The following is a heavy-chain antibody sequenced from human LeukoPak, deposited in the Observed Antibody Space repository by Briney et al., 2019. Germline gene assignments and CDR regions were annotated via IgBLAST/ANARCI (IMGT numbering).Heavy chain of an antibody. CDR2: ISYDGSNK. CDR1: GFTFSSCA. V-gene: IGHV3-30-3*01. Sequence: PGRSLRLSCAASGFTFSSCAMHWVRQAPGQGLERVAVISYDGSNKYYADSVTGRFTISRDNSKNTLYLQMNSLRAEDTAVYYCAREGYSYGYETLNYFDYWGQGTLVTVSS. CDR3: AREGYSYGYETLNYFDY. D-gene: IGHD5-18*01. J-gene: IGHJ4*02.